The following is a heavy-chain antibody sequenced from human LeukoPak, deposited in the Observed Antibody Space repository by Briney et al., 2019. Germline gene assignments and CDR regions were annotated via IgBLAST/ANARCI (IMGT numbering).Heavy chain of an antibody. V-gene: IGHV1-24*01. CDR1: GYTLTELS. Sequence: ASVKVSCKVSGYTLTELSMHWVRQAPGKGLEWMGGFDPEDGETIYAQKFQGRVTMTEDTSTDTAYMELSSLRSEDTAVYYCATEVPLVGATHYYYYGMDVWGQGTTVTVSS. CDR3: ATEVPLVGATHYYYYGMDV. CDR2: FDPEDGET. D-gene: IGHD1-26*01. J-gene: IGHJ6*02.